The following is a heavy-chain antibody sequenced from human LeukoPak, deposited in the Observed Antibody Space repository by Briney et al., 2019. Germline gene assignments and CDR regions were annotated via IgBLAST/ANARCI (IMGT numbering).Heavy chain of an antibody. CDR2: INHSGST. J-gene: IGHJ4*02. CDR1: GGSFSGYY. D-gene: IGHD2-15*01. V-gene: IGHV4-34*01. Sequence: SETLSLTCAVYGGSFSGYYWSWILQPPGKGLEWIGEINHSGSTNYNPSLKSRVTISVDTSKNQFSLKLSSVTAADTAVYYCARGRTRYCSGGSCYSGGGSYFDYWGQGTLVTVSS. CDR3: ARGRTRYCSGGSCYSGGGSYFDY.